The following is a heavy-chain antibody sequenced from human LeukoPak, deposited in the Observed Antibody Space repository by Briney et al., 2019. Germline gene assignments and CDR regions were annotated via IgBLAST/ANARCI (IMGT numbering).Heavy chain of an antibody. V-gene: IGHV4-59*01. CDR1: GGSISSYY. D-gene: IGHD3-22*01. CDR3: ARHYYDSSGYYYYMDV. J-gene: IGHJ6*03. Sequence: SETLSLTCTVSGGSISSYYWSWIRQPPGKGLEWIGYIYYSGSTNYNPSLKSRVTISVDTSKNQFSLKLSSVTAADTAVYYCARHYYDSSGYYYYMDVWGRGTTGTVSS. CDR2: IYYSGST.